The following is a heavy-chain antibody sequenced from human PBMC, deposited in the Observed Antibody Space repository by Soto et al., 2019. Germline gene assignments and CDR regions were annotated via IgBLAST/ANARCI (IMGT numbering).Heavy chain of an antibody. CDR2: FDPEDGET. V-gene: IGHV1-24*01. CDR3: ATSTTGTTLMVWDY. J-gene: IGHJ4*02. D-gene: IGHD1-1*01. Sequence: QVQLVQSGAEVKKHGASVKVSCKVSGYTLTELSMHWVREAPGKGLEWVGGFDPEDGETIYAQKFQGRVTMTEDTSTDTAYMELSSLRSEDTAVYYCATSTTGTTLMVWDYWGQGTLVTVSS. CDR1: GYTLTELS.